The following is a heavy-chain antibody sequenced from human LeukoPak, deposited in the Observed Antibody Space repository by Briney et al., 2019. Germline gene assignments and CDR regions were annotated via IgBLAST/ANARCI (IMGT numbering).Heavy chain of an antibody. CDR1: GFTFSSYG. CDR3: ARGSAGWYSIDY. Sequence: GGSLRLSCAASGFTFSSYGMHWVRQAPGKGLEWVAVIWYDGSNKYYADSVKGRFTISRDNSKNTLDLQMNSLRAEDTAVYYCARGSAGWYSIDYWGQGILVTVSS. D-gene: IGHD6-19*01. CDR2: IWYDGSNK. J-gene: IGHJ4*02. V-gene: IGHV3-33*01.